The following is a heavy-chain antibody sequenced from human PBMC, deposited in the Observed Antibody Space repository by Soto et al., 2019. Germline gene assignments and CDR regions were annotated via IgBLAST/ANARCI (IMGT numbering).Heavy chain of an antibody. D-gene: IGHD3-3*01. J-gene: IGHJ4*02. CDR3: ARDQAIFGVVPRPDY. V-gene: IGHV1-18*01. CDR2: ISAYNGNT. Sequence: QVQLVQSGAEVKKPGASVKFSCKASGYTFTSYGISWVRQAPGQGLEWMGWISAYNGNTNYAQKLQGRVTMTTDTSTSTAYMELRSMRSDDTAVYYCARDQAIFGVVPRPDYWGQGTLVTVSS. CDR1: GYTFTSYG.